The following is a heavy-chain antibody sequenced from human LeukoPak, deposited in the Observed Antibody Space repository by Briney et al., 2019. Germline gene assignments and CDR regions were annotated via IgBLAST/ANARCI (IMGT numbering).Heavy chain of an antibody. V-gene: IGHV3-53*01. CDR2: IYSGGST. CDR3: ARGNSYGPFDY. CDR1: GFTVSSNH. D-gene: IGHD5-18*01. J-gene: IGHJ4*02. Sequence: GGSLRLSCAASGFTVSSNHMSWVRQAPGKGLEWVSVIYSGGSTYYADSVKGRFTISRDNSKNTLYLQMNSLRAEDTAVYYCARGNSYGPFDYWGQGTLVTVSS.